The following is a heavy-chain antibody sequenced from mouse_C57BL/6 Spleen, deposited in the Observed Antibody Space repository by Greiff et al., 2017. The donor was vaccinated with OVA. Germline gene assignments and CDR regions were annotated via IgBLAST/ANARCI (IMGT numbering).Heavy chain of an antibody. CDR2: IRNKANGYTT. V-gene: IGHV7-3*01. CDR3: ARQLTGTGYFDY. J-gene: IGHJ2*01. D-gene: IGHD4-1*01. Sequence: EVQLVESGGGLVQPGGSLSLSCAASGFTFTDYYMSWVRQPPGKALEWLGFIRNKANGYTTEYSASVKGRFTISRDNSQSILYLQMNALRAEDSATYYCARQLTGTGYFDYWGQGTTLTVSS. CDR1: GFTFTDYY.